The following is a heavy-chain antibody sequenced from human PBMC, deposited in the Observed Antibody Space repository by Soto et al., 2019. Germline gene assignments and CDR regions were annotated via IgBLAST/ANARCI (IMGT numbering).Heavy chain of an antibody. CDR2: IIPIFGTA. CDR3: ARGYSYTQPVFDY. V-gene: IGHV1-69*13. D-gene: IGHD5-18*01. Sequence: ASVKVSCKASGGTFSSYAISWVRQAPGQGLEWMGGIIPIFGTANYAQKFQGRVTITADESTSTAYMELNSLRAEDTAVYYCARGYSYTQPVFDYWGLGTLVTVSS. J-gene: IGHJ4*02. CDR1: GGTFSSYA.